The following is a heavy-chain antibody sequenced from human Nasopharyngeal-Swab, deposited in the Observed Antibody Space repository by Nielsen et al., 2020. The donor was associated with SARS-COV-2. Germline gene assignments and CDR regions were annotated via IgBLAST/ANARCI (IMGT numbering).Heavy chain of an antibody. CDR3: AKGGVSVYGDSYYFDF. J-gene: IGHJ4*02. CDR1: GFTFSSYA. V-gene: IGHV3-30-3*01. D-gene: IGHD4-17*01. Sequence: GESLKISCAASGFTFSSYAMHWVRQAPGKGLEWVAVISYDGSNKYYADSVKGRFTNSRDNSKNTLYLQMNSLRAEDTAVYYCAKGGVSVYGDSYYFDFWGQGSLVTVSS. CDR2: ISYDGSNK.